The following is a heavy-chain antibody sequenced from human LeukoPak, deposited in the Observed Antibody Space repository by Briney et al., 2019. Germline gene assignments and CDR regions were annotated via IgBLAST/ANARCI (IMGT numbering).Heavy chain of an antibody. CDR1: GGSISSGGYY. Sequence: PSETLSLTCTVSGGSISSGGYYWNWIRQHPGKGLEWIGYIYYSGSTYYNPSLKSRVTISVDTSKNQFSLKLSSVTAADTAVYYCARDYGDYDYYYYGMDVWGQGTTVTVSS. J-gene: IGHJ6*02. CDR2: IYYSGST. V-gene: IGHV4-31*03. D-gene: IGHD4-17*01. CDR3: ARDYGDYDYYYYGMDV.